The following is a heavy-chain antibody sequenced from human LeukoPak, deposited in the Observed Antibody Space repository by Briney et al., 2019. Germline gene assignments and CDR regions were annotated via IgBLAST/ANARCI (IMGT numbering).Heavy chain of an antibody. Sequence: SQTLSLTCTVSGGSISSGSYYWSWIRQPAGKGLEWIGRIYTSGSTNYNPSLKSRVTISVDTSKNQFSLKLSSVTAADTAVYYCARENKRYFDWLNWFDPWGQGTLVTVSS. CDR1: GGSISSGSYY. CDR2: IYTSGST. J-gene: IGHJ5*02. V-gene: IGHV4-61*02. CDR3: ARENKRYFDWLNWFDP. D-gene: IGHD3-9*01.